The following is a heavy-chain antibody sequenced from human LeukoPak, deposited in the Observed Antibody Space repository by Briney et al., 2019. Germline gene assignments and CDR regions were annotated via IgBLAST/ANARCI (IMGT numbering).Heavy chain of an antibody. J-gene: IGHJ4*02. V-gene: IGHV3-48*02. CDR1: GFTFSFYN. CDR3: ARDLLDY. Sequence: GGSLRLSCAASGFTFSFYNMNWVRQAPGKGLEWVSYIRRDSITTYYADSVKGRFTISRDNAKNSLYLQMNSLRDEDTAVYFCARDLLDYWGQGTLVTVSS. CDR2: IRRDSITT.